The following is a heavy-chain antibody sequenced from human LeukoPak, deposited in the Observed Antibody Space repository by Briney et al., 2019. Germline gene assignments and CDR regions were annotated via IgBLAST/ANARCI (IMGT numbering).Heavy chain of an antibody. CDR1: GHTFTGYY. CDR2: INPNSGGT. J-gene: IGHJ6*02. Sequence: ASVKVSCKASGHTFTGYYMHWVRQAPGQGLEWMGRINPNSGGTNYAQKFQGRVTMTRDTSISTAYMELSRLRSDDTAVYYCARDWYSSSWCPPYYYYYYGMDVWGQGTTVTVSS. V-gene: IGHV1-2*06. CDR3: ARDWYSSSWCPPYYYYYYGMDV. D-gene: IGHD6-13*01.